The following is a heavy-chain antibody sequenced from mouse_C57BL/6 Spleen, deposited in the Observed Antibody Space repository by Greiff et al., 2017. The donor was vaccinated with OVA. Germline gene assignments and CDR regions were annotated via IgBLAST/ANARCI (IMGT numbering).Heavy chain of an antibody. V-gene: IGHV5-9-1*02. J-gene: IGHJ4*01. CDR1: GFTFSSYA. CDR2: ISSGGDYI. Sequence: EVKLVESGEGLVKPGGSLKLSCAASGFTFSSYAMSWVRQTPEKRLEWVAYISSGGDYIYYADTVKGRFTISRDNARNTLYLQMSSLKSEDTAMYYYTRNYYSNYVRAMDYWGQGTSVTVSS. D-gene: IGHD2-5*01. CDR3: TRNYYSNYVRAMDY.